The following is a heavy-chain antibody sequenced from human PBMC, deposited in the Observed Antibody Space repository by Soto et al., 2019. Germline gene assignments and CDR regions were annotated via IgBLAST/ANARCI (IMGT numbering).Heavy chain of an antibody. CDR2: INPGDARR. CDR1: GYTLTSYY. Sequence: GASVKVSCTPSGYTLTSYYIHWVRQAPGQGLEWMGVINPGDARRNYAQKFQGRVTMTRDTSTSTIYMELSSLRSEDTAVYYCARDQGRYWGQGTLVTVSS. V-gene: IGHV1-46*01. CDR3: ARDQGRY. J-gene: IGHJ4*02.